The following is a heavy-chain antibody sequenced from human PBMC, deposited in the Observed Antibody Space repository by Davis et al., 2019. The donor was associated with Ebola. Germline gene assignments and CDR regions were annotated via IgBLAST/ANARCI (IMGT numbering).Heavy chain of an antibody. D-gene: IGHD3-10*01. CDR1: GFIFRNYV. CDR3: VKDMGRFGELLFREFDY. J-gene: IGHJ4*02. V-gene: IGHV3-23*01. CDR2: FGTGGDT. Sequence: GESLKISCETSGFIFRNYVMSWVRQAPGKGLEWVSTFGTGGDTYYADSVKGRFAISRDNSKNTLYLQMSSLRAEDTAVYYCVKDMGRFGELLFREFDYWGQGTLVTVSS.